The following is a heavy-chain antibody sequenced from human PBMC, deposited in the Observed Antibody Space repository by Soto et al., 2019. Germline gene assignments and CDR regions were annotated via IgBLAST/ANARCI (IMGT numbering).Heavy chain of an antibody. CDR3: AREGYSSGNNKKPTYYMDV. CDR2: INHSGST. J-gene: IGHJ6*03. V-gene: IGHV4-34*01. CDR1: GGSFSGYY. D-gene: IGHD6-19*01. Sequence: SETLSLTCAVYGGSFSGYYWSWIRQPPGKGLEWIGEINHSGSTNYNPSLKSRVTISVDTSKNQFSLQLNSVTPEDTAVYYCAREGYSSGNNKKPTYYMDVWGKGTTVTVSS.